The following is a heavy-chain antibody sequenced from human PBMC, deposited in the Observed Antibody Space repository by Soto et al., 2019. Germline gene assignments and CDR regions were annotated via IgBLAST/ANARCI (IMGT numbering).Heavy chain of an antibody. V-gene: IGHV4-61*01. CDR2: VYHTGRT. Sequence: PSETLSLTSTVSGGSFTSGSYSWSWIRQPPGKGLEWIGYVYHTGRTSYNPSLKSRVSISMDTSKNQFSLNLDSVTAADTAVYFCARDFAYFDSWGQGTLVTVSS. J-gene: IGHJ4*02. D-gene: IGHD3-3*01. CDR1: GGSFTSGSYS. CDR3: ARDFAYFDS.